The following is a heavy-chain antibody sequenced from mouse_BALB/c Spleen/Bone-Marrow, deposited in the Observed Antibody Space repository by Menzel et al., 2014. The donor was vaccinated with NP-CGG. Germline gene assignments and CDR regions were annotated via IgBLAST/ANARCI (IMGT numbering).Heavy chain of an antibody. CDR2: IYPGNSDT. D-gene: IGHD3-1*01. J-gene: IGHJ2*01. CDR3: TTLARSDFDY. CDR1: GYTFSNYW. Sequence: QLQQSGTVLARPGAAVKMSCKASGYTFSNYWMHWVKQRPGQGLEWIGTIYPGNSDTTYNQKFKGKAKLTAVTSTSTAYMELSSLTNEDSAVHYCTTLARSDFDYWGQGTTLTVSS. V-gene: IGHV1-5*01.